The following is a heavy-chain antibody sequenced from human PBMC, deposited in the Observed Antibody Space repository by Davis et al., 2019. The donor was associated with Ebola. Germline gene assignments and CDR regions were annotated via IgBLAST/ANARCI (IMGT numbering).Heavy chain of an antibody. CDR3: ARETYYYDSSGYYRYYFDD. CDR1: GFTFSSYS. V-gene: IGHV3-21*01. J-gene: IGHJ4*02. Sequence: GESLKISCAASGFTFSSYSMNWVRQAPGKGLEWVSSISSSSSYIYYADSVKGRFTISRDNAKNSLYLQMNSLRAEDTAVYYCARETYYYDSSGYYRYYFDDWGQGTLVTVSS. D-gene: IGHD3-22*01. CDR2: ISSSSSYI.